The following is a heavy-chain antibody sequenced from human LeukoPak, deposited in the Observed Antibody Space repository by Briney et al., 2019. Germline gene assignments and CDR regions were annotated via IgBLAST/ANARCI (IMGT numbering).Heavy chain of an antibody. D-gene: IGHD2-2*01. CDR1: GYTFTGYY. V-gene: IGHV1-2*02. Sequence: ASVKVSCKASGYTFTGYYMHWVRQAPGQGLEWMGWINPNSGGTNYAQKFQGRVTMTRDTSISTAYMELSRLRSDDTAVYYCARDSSCGSSTSCLYYYYGMDVWGQGTTVTVSS. CDR2: INPNSGGT. J-gene: IGHJ6*02. CDR3: ARDSSCGSSTSCLYYYYGMDV.